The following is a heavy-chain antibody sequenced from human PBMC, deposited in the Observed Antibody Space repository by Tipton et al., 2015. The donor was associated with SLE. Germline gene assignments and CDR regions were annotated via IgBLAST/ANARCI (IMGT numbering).Heavy chain of an antibody. D-gene: IGHD3-10*01. CDR3: ARDLWRRWFDP. J-gene: IGHJ5*02. CDR2: IYTSGST. Sequence: TLSLTCTVSGGSISSSSYYWGWIRQPPGKGLEWIGYIYTSGSTNYNPSLKSRVTISVDTSKNQFSLKLSSVTAADTAVYYCARDLWRRWFDPWGQGTLVTVSS. V-gene: IGHV4-61*05. CDR1: GGSISSSSYY.